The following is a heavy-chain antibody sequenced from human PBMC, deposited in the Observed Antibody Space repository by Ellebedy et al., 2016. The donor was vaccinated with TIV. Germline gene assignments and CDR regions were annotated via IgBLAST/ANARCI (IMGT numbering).Heavy chain of an antibody. J-gene: IGHJ6*02. CDR2: IYYSGST. V-gene: IGHV4-59*08. CDR3: ARQGAYYYSGMDV. CDR1: GGSISSYY. Sequence: MPSETLSLTCTVSGGSISSYYWSWIRQPPGKGLEWIGYIYYSGSTNYNPSLKSRVTIAVDTSKNQYSLKLSPVTAADTAVYYCARQGAYYYSGMDVWGQGTTVTVSS.